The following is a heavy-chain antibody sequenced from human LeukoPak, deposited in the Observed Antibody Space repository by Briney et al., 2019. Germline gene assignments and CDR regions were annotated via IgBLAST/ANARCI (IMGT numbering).Heavy chain of an antibody. CDR3: ARERYSFNYYYGMDV. CDR1: GGSISSYY. J-gene: IGHJ6*02. V-gene: IGHV4-4*07. Sequence: PSETLSLTCTVSGGSISSYYWSWIRQPAGKGLEWIGRIYTSGSTNYNPSLKSRVTMSVDTSKNQFSLKLSSVTAADTAVYYCARERYSFNYYYGMDVWGQGTTVTVSS. D-gene: IGHD5-18*01. CDR2: IYTSGST.